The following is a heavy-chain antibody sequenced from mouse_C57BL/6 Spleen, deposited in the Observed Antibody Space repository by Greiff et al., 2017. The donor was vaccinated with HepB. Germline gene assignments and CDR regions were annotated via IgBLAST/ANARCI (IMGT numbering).Heavy chain of an antibody. CDR3: ARGGFAY. J-gene: IGHJ3*01. CDR1: GFNIKDYY. Sequence: QVQLQQSGAELVKPGASVKLSCTASGFNIKDYYMHWVKQRPGQGLEWIGNINPSNGGTNYNEKFKSKATLTVDKSSSTAYMQLSSLTSEDSAVYYCARGGFAYWGQGTLVTVSA. V-gene: IGHV1-53*01. CDR2: INPSNGGT.